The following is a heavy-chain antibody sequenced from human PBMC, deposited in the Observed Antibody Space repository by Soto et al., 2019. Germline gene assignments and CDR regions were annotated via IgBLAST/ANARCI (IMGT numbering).Heavy chain of an antibody. CDR3: AHVFNSNSGSYRYFDY. D-gene: IGHD3-16*02. V-gene: IGHV2-5*02. CDR2: IYWDDDK. J-gene: IGHJ4*02. CDR1: GFSLSTSGVG. Sequence: QITLKESGPTLVKPTQTLTLTCTFSGFSLSTSGVGLGWIRQPPGKALEWLVLIYWDDDKRYSPSLKSRLTITKDTSKYQVVLTMTNMDPVDTATYFCAHVFNSNSGSYRYFDYWGQGTLVTGSS.